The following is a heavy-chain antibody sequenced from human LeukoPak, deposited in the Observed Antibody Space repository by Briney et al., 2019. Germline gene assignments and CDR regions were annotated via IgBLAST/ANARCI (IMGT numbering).Heavy chain of an antibody. Sequence: SETLSLTCTVSGGSISSYYWSWIRQPPGKGLEWIGCIYHSGSTNYNPSLKSRVTISVDTSKNQFSLKLTSVTAADTAVYYCAKDDGSRSYSIYWGQGTLVTVSS. CDR1: GGSISSYY. CDR2: IYHSGST. V-gene: IGHV4-59*01. D-gene: IGHD1-26*01. J-gene: IGHJ4*02. CDR3: AKDDGSRSYSIY.